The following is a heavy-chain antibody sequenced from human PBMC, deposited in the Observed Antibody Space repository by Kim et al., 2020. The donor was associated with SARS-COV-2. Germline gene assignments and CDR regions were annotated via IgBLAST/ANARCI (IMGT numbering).Heavy chain of an antibody. CDR1: GGSISSYY. V-gene: IGHV4-4*07. J-gene: IGHJ6*02. CDR2: IYTSGST. D-gene: IGHD2-21*02. Sequence: SETLSLTCTVSGGSISSYYWSWIRQPAGKGLEWIGRIYTSGSTNYNPSLKSRVTMSVDTSKNQFSLKLSSVTAADTAVYYCARVAYCGGDCDPSVTNYYYYGMDVWGQGTTVTVSS. CDR3: ARVAYCGGDCDPSVTNYYYYGMDV.